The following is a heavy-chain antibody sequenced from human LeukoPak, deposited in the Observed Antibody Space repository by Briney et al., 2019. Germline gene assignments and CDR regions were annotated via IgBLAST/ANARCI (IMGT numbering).Heavy chain of an antibody. CDR2: ISGSGGST. Sequence: GGSLRLSCAASGFTFSSYAMHWVRQAPGKGLEWVSAISGSGGSTYYADSVKGRFTISRDNSKNTLYPQMNSLRAEDTAVYYCAKALWGFGELSAFDIWGQGTMVTVSS. V-gene: IGHV3-23*01. J-gene: IGHJ3*02. CDR3: AKALWGFGELSAFDI. D-gene: IGHD3-10*01. CDR1: GFTFSSYA.